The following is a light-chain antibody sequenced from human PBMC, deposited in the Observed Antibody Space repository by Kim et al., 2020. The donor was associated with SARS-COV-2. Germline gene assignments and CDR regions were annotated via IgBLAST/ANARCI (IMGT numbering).Light chain of an antibody. J-gene: IGLJ3*02. CDR3: GSYTNSNTWV. Sequence: QSALTQPPSVSGSLGQSVTIYCTETSSDVGGHSRVTWYQQPPGRAPKLMIYEVRNRPSGVPDRFSGSKSGNTASLTISGLQAEDEGDYFCGSYTNSNTWVFGGGTQLTVL. CDR1: SSDVGGHSR. CDR2: EVR. V-gene: IGLV2-18*02.